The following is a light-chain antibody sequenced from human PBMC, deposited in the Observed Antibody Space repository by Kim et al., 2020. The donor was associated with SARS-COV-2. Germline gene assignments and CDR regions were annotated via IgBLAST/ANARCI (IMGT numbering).Light chain of an antibody. Sequence: SYELTQPPSVSVAPGKTARITCGGNNIGSKSVHWYQQKPGQAPVLVIYYDSDRPSGFPARFSGSNSGNTATLTISRVEAWDAADYYCQVWDSSSDHVVFG. CDR1: NIGSKS. V-gene: IGLV3-21*04. CDR2: YDS. CDR3: QVWDSSSDHVV. J-gene: IGLJ2*01.